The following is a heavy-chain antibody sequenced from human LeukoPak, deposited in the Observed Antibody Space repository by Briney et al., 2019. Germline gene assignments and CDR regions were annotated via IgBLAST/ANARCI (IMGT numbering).Heavy chain of an antibody. CDR2: INTESDGGTA. CDR1: GFTFKNAW. J-gene: IGHJ4*02. D-gene: IGHD3-10*01. Sequence: GGSLRLSCLVSGFTFKNAWMSWVRQPPGKGLEWVGRINTESDGGTADYAAPVKGRFTISRDDSKSTLYLQMNSLKTEDTAVYYCASGGSIFDYWAQGTLVTVSP. CDR3: ASGGSIFDY. V-gene: IGHV3-15*01.